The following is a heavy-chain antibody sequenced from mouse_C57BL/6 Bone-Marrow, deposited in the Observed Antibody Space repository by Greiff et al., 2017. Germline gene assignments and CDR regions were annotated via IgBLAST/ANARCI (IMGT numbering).Heavy chain of an antibody. Sequence: QVQLQQPGAELVKPGASVKMSCKASGYTFTSYWITWVKQRPGQGLEWIGDIYPGSGSTNYNEKFKSKATLTVDTSSSTDYMQLSSLTSEDSAVXYCARFYGPGYYFDYWGQGTTLTVSS. CDR1: GYTFTSYW. V-gene: IGHV1-55*01. J-gene: IGHJ2*01. D-gene: IGHD1-2*01. CDR2: IYPGSGST. CDR3: ARFYGPGYYFDY.